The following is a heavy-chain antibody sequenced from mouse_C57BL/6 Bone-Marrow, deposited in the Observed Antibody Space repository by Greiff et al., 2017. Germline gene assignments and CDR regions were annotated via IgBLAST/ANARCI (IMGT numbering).Heavy chain of an antibody. V-gene: IGHV1-4*01. Sequence: VKLMESGAELARPGASVKMSCKASGYTFTSYTMHWVKQRPGQGLEWIGYINPSSGYTKYNQKFKDKATLTADKSSSTAYMQLSSLTSEDSAVYYCARPSNWDFDYWGQGTTLTVSS. CDR3: ARPSNWDFDY. CDR2: INPSSGYT. D-gene: IGHD4-1*01. CDR1: GYTFTSYT. J-gene: IGHJ2*01.